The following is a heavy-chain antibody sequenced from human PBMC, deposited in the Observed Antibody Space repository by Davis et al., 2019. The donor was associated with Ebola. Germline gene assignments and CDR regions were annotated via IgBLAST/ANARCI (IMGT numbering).Heavy chain of an antibody. CDR3: TLTVTPLDY. CDR1: GFTFGDYA. Sequence: SLRLSCTASGFTFGDYAMSWVRQAPGKGLEWVGFIRSKAYGGTTEYAASVKGRFTISRDDSKSIAYLQMNSLKTEDTAVYYCTLTVTPLDYWGQGTLVTVSS. J-gene: IGHJ4*02. V-gene: IGHV3-49*04. CDR2: IRSKAYGGTT. D-gene: IGHD4-17*01.